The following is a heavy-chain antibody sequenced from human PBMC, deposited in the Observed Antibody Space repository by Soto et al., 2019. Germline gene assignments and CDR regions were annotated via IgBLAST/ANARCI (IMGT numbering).Heavy chain of an antibody. D-gene: IGHD2-21*02. Sequence: APLKVSCKTSGYSFTGYGISWVRQAPGQGLEWMGWISAYNGNTNYAQKLQGRVTMTTDTSTSTAYMELRSLRSDDTAVYYCARAPIVVVTATTPGPLDYWGQGTLVTVSS. CDR2: ISAYNGNT. V-gene: IGHV1-18*01. CDR1: GYSFTGYG. J-gene: IGHJ4*02. CDR3: ARAPIVVVTATTPGPLDY.